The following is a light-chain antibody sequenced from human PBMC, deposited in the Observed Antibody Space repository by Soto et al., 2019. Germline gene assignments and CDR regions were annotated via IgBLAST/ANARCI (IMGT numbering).Light chain of an antibody. CDR1: QSVDKY. J-gene: IGKJ4*01. CDR2: DAS. Sequence: EIVLTQSPATLSFSPGERATLSCRASQSVDKYLVWYQQKPGQAPRLLIDDASSRATGIPARFSGSGSGTDFSLTLSSLESEDFAVYYCQQRTNWPLTFGGGNKLEIK. V-gene: IGKV3-11*01. CDR3: QQRTNWPLT.